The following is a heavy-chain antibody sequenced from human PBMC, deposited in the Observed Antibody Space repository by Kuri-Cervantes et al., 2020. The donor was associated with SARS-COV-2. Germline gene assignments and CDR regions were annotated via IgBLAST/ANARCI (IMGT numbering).Heavy chain of an antibody. CDR2: IYYSGRT. V-gene: IGHV4-39*01. J-gene: IGHJ5*02. CDR1: DGSISSSSYY. D-gene: IGHD4-23*01. Sequence: SETLSLTCTVSDGSISSSSYYWCWIRQPPGKGLEWFWSIYYSGRTYYNPSLKSRVTISVDTSKNQFSRKLSSVTAADTAVYYCASHGTTGVRNWFDPWGQGTLATFPS. CDR3: ASHGTTGVRNWFDP.